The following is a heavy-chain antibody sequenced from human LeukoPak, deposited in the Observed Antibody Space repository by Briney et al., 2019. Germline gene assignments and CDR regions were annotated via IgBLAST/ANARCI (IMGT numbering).Heavy chain of an antibody. Sequence: GESLKISCKNSGYSFTSYWIAWVRQMPGKGLEWMGIIYPGDSDTRYSPSFPGHVTISADKSISTAYLQWSSLKASDTAIYYCARGYTTVHYFDYWGQGTLVTVSS. CDR3: ARGYTTVHYFDY. V-gene: IGHV5-51*01. J-gene: IGHJ4*02. CDR1: GYSFTSYW. D-gene: IGHD5-12*01. CDR2: IYPGDSDT.